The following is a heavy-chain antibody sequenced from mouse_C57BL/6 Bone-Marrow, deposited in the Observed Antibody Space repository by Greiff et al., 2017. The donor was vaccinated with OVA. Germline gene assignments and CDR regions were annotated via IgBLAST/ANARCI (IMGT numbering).Heavy chain of an antibody. CDR1: GYTFTDYY. J-gene: IGHJ2*01. CDR2: INPNNGGT. CDR3: ARSDY. V-gene: IGHV1-26*01. Sequence: VQLQQPGPELVKPGASVKISCKASGYTFTDYYMNWVKQSHGKSLEWIGDINPNNGGTSYNQKFKGKATLTVDKSSSTAYMELRSLTSEDSAVYYCARSDYWGQGTTLTVSS.